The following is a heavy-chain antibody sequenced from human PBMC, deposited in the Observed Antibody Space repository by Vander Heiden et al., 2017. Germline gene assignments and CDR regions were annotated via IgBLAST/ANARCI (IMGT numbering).Heavy chain of an antibody. CDR2: IIPIFGTA. J-gene: IGHJ6*02. CDR1: GGTFSSYA. D-gene: IGHD3-10*01. Sequence: QVPLVQSGAEVKKPGSSVKVSCKASGGTFSSYAISWVRQAPGQGLEWMGGIIPIFGTANYAQKFQGRVTITADESTSTAYMELSSLRSEDTAVYYCARVPTYYYGSGSYYTGGMDVWGQGTTVTVSS. V-gene: IGHV1-69*01. CDR3: ARVPTYYYGSGSYYTGGMDV.